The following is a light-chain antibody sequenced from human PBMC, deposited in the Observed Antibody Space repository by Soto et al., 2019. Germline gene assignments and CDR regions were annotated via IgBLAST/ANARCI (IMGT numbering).Light chain of an antibody. Sequence: QSVLTQPPSVSGTPGQTVTISCSGSSSNIGSKSVQWYQQLPETAPKLLIYSNNQRPSGVPDRFSGSKSGTSASLAISGLQSEDEAHYYCGAWDDTLNVLLFGGGTKLTVL. V-gene: IGLV1-44*01. CDR2: SNN. J-gene: IGLJ2*01. CDR3: GAWDDTLNVLL. CDR1: SSNIGSKS.